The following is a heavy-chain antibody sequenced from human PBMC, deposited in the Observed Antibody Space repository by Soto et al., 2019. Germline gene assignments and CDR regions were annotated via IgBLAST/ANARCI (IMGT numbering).Heavy chain of an antibody. Sequence: QVQLVQSGAEVKKPGSSVKVSCKASGGTFSSYAISWVRQAPGQGLEWMGGIIPIFGTANYAQKFQGRVTIAADDCASTADMELSSLRCEDTAVYYCARDRSGWSKARKDYYYGMDVWGQGTTVTVSS. V-gene: IGHV1-69*12. CDR1: GGTFSSYA. D-gene: IGHD6-19*01. CDR2: IIPIFGTA. CDR3: ARDRSGWSKARKDYYYGMDV. J-gene: IGHJ6*02.